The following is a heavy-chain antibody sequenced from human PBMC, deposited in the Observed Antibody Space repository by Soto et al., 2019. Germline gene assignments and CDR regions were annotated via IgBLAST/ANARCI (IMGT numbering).Heavy chain of an antibody. D-gene: IGHD3-10*02. J-gene: IGHJ5*02. CDR2: IWYDGRNK. V-gene: IGHV3-33*01. CDR1: GFTFRNYG. CDR3: ARDVRSRRYDL. Sequence: QVQLVESGGGVVQPGRSLRLSCAASGFTFRNYGMHWVRQAPGKGLEWLAVIWYDGRNKYYADSVKGRFTISRDNSKNTLYLEMNSLRDEDTAVYYCARDVRSRRYDLWGQGTLVIVSS.